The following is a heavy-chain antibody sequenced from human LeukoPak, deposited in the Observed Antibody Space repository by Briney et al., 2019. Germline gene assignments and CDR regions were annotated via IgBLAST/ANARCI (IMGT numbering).Heavy chain of an antibody. CDR2: IKEDGSEK. CDR1: GFTFSSYW. Sequence: GGSLRLSCAASGFTFSSYWMSWVRQAPGKGLEWVANIKEDGSEKNYVDSVKGRFTISRDNAKNSLYLQMNSLRAEDTAVYYWARGGGRHVEDWGQGNLVTVSS. V-gene: IGHV3-7*04. D-gene: IGHD3-16*01. J-gene: IGHJ4*02. CDR3: ARGGGRHVED.